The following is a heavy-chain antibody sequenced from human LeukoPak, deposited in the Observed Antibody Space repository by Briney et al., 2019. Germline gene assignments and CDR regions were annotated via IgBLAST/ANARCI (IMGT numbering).Heavy chain of an antibody. CDR3: ARGTVTTFLGYYFDY. V-gene: IGHV4-30-2*01. CDR1: GGSISSGGNS. D-gene: IGHD4-4*01. J-gene: IGHJ4*02. Sequence: SETLSLTCAVSGGSISSGGNSWSWIRQPPGTGLEWIGYIYPSGSTYYNPSLKSRVTISVDRSKNQFSLKLSSVAAADTAVYYCARGTVTTFLGYYFDYWGQGTLVTVSS. CDR2: IYPSGST.